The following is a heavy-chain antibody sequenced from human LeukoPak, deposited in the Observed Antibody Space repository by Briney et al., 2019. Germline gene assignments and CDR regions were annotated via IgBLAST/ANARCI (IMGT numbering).Heavy chain of an antibody. V-gene: IGHV3-23*01. CDR1: GFTFSSYA. CDR2: ISGSGGST. CDR3: AKDPYSGSYYDY. J-gene: IGHJ4*02. Sequence: GGSLRLFCAASGFTFSSYAMSWVRQAPGKGLEWVSAISGSGGSTYYADSVKGRFTISRDNSKNTLYLQMNSLRAEDTAVYYCAKDPYSGSYYDYWGQGTLVTVSS. D-gene: IGHD1-26*01.